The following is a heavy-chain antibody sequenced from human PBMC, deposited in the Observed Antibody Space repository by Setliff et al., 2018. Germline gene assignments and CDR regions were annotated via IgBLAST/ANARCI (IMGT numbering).Heavy chain of an antibody. Sequence: SETLSLTCAVYGGSFSGYYWGWIRQPPGEGLEWIGTIYHTGSTYYNPSLKSRVTMSVDTSKNQFSLKLSSVTAADTAVYYCARIHLVVAAIDYWGQGTLVTVSS. CDR1: GGSFSGYY. J-gene: IGHJ4*02. CDR3: ARIHLVVAAIDY. CDR2: IYHTGST. D-gene: IGHD2-15*01. V-gene: IGHV4-38-2*01.